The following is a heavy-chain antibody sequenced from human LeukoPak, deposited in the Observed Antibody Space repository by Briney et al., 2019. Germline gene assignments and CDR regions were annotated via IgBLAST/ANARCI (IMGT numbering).Heavy chain of an antibody. V-gene: IGHV3-21*04. CDR2: ITSGVTYI. CDR3: ATDSSGYQSMDV. CDR1: GFTFSSYT. J-gene: IGHJ6*02. D-gene: IGHD6-19*01. Sequence: GGSLRLSCTTSGFTFSSYTMNWFRQAPGKGLEWVSAITSGVTYIYYADSVRGRFTISRDNAHNSLFLQMRSLRAEDTAVYYCATDSSGYQSMDVWGQGTTVTVSS.